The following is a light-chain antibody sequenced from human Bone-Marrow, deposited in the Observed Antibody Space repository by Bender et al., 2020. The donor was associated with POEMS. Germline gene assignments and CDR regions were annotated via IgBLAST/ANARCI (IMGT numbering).Light chain of an antibody. J-gene: IGLJ2*01. V-gene: IGLV3-1*01. CDR3: QAWDTYSVL. Sequence: SYEVTQPPSVSVSPGQTASLTCSGDDLGDKYVAWYQQKPGQSPVLVIYQDTKRPSGIPERFSGSNSGNTATLTISGTQAMDEADYYCQAWDTYSVLFGGGTKLTVL. CDR1: DLGDKY. CDR2: QDT.